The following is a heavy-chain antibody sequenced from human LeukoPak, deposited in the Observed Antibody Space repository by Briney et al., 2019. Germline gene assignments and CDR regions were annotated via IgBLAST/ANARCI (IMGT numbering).Heavy chain of an antibody. J-gene: IGHJ1*01. V-gene: IGHV3-15*01. CDR1: GFTFSNAW. CDR2: IKSKTDGGTT. CDR3: TTDRYYDNSELQFQH. D-gene: IGHD3-22*01. Sequence: GGSLRLSCAASGFTFSNAWMSWVRQAPGKGLEWVGRIKSKTDGGTTDYAAPVKGRFTISRDDSKNTLYLQMNSLKTEDTAVYCCTTDRYYDNSELQFQHWGQGTLVTVSS.